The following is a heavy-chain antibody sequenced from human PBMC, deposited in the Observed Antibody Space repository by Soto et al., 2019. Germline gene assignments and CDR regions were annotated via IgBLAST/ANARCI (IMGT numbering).Heavy chain of an antibody. Sequence: SETLSLTCTVSSGSISSGGYYWSWIRQHPGKGLEWIGYIYYSGSTYYNPSLKSRVTISVDTSKNQFSLKLSSVTAADTAVYYCAREGGIVGATAADYWGQGTLVTVSS. D-gene: IGHD1-26*01. CDR3: AREGGIVGATAADY. V-gene: IGHV4-31*03. CDR1: SGSISSGGYY. J-gene: IGHJ4*02. CDR2: IYYSGST.